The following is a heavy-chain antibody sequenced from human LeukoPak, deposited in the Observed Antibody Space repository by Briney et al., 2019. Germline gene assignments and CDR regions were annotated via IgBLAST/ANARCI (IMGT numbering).Heavy chain of an antibody. CDR2: ISGSGGST. D-gene: IGHD6-19*01. J-gene: IGHJ4*02. Sequence: GGSLRLSCAASGFTFSSYAMSWVRQDPGKGLEWVSAISGSGGSTYYADSVKGRFTISRDNSKNTLYLQMNSLRAEDTAVYYCAKDQVYSSGWYADYWGQGTLVTVSS. CDR1: GFTFSSYA. V-gene: IGHV3-23*01. CDR3: AKDQVYSSGWYADY.